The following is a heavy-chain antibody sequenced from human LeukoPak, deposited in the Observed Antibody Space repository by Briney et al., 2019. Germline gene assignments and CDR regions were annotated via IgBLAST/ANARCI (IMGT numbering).Heavy chain of an antibody. J-gene: IGHJ4*02. CDR1: GGSISSDDYY. D-gene: IGHD3-10*01. CDR3: ARGSPYGPGSYYNPHW. Sequence: SQTLSLTCTVSGGSISSDDYYWSWIRQPPGKGLEWIGYMYHGGSTYYNPSLESRVTISIDRSKNQFSLKLSSVTAADTAVYYCARGSPYGPGSYYNPHWWGQGTLVTVSS. V-gene: IGHV4-30-2*01. CDR2: MYHGGST.